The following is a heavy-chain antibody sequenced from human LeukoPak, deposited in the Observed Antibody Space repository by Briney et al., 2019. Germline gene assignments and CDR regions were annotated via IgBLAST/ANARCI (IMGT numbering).Heavy chain of an antibody. J-gene: IGHJ6*02. V-gene: IGHV7-4-1*02. CDR2: INTNTGNP. CDR3: ARDPSDSSSWWPARNYYYYGMDV. CDR1: GYTFTSYA. Sequence: GASVKVSCKASGYTFTSYAMNWVRQAPGQGLEWMGWINTNTGNPTYAQGFTGRFVFSLDTSVSTAYLQISSLKAEDTAVYYCARDPSDSSSWWPARNYYYYGMDVWGQGTTVTVSS. D-gene: IGHD6-13*01.